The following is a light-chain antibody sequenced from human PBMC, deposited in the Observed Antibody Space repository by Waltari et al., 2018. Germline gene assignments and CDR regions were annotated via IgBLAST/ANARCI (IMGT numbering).Light chain of an antibody. Sequence: QAVVTQEPSLTVSPGGTVTLTCGSSPGAVTSGHYPYWFQQKPGQAPRTLIYDTTNKHSWTPARCSASLLGGKAALTLSAAQPDDEADYYCLLSYSGARVFGGGTKLTVL. CDR3: LLSYSGARV. J-gene: IGLJ2*01. CDR2: DTT. CDR1: PGAVTSGHY. V-gene: IGLV7-46*01.